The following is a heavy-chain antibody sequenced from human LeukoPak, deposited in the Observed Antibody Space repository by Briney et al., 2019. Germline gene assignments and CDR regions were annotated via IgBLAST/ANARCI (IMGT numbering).Heavy chain of an antibody. V-gene: IGHV3-21*01. J-gene: IGHJ5*02. CDR2: ISDDSSLI. Sequence: PGGSLRLSCAASGFTFSSYTLNWVRQAPGKGLEWVSSISDDSSLIHYAGSVKGRFAISRDNAKNSVYLQMNRLRAEDTAMYYCVRDGEYSSSWGGYNWFDPWGQGTLLTVSS. CDR3: VRDGEYSSSWGGYNWFDP. CDR1: GFTFSSYT. D-gene: IGHD6-6*01.